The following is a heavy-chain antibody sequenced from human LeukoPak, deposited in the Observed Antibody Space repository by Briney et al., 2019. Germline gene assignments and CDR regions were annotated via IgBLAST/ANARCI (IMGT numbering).Heavy chain of an antibody. V-gene: IGHV4-59*01. J-gene: IGHJ6*03. CDR1: GDSISSYY. Sequence: PSETLSLTCTISGDSISSYYWSWFRQPPGKGLEWLGYIYYSGSTNYNPSLKSRVTISVDTSKNQFSLKLSSVTAADTAVYYCARDPGSIFGDPYMDVWGKGTTVTVSS. D-gene: IGHD3-3*01. CDR3: ARDPGSIFGDPYMDV. CDR2: IYYSGST.